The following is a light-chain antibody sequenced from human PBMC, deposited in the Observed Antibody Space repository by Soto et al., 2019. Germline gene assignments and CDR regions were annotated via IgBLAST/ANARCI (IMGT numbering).Light chain of an antibody. V-gene: IGKV3-20*01. CDR1: QSVIDR. Sequence: MGFTQSPGTLSLFPGEGATLSCRASQSVIDRLACYQQKPGQSPRLLISGTSSRATGIPDRFSGGGSGTDFTLTISRLEPEDFALYYCQQYSTSPITFGQGTRLDIK. CDR3: QQYSTSPIT. J-gene: IGKJ5*01. CDR2: GTS.